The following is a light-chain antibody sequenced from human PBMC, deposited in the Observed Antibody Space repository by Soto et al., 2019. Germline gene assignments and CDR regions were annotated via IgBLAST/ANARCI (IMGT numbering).Light chain of an antibody. CDR3: QAWDSSNAVYV. V-gene: IGLV3-1*01. Sequence: SYELTQPPSVSVSPGQTASITCSGDKLGDKYACWYQQKPGQSPVLVIYQDSKRPSGIPERFSGSNSGNTATLTIRGTQAMDEADSYCQAWDSSNAVYVFGPGTKVTVL. J-gene: IGLJ1*01. CDR1: KLGDKY. CDR2: QDS.